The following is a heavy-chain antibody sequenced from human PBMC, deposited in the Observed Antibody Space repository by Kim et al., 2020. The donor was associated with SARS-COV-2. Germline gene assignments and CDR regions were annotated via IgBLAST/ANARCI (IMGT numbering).Heavy chain of an antibody. CDR1: GGSISSYY. CDR3: ARARPTVVNWYFDL. V-gene: IGHV4-59*13. CDR2: IYYSGST. J-gene: IGHJ2*01. D-gene: IGHD4-17*01. Sequence: SETLSLTCTVSGGSISSYYWSWIRQPPGKGLEWIGYIYYSGSTNYNPSLKSRVTISVDTSKNQFSLKLSSVTAADTAVYYCARARPTVVNWYFDLWGRGTLVTVSS.